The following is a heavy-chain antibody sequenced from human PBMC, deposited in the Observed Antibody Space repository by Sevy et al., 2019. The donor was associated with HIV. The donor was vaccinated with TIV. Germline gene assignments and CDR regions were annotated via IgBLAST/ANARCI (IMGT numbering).Heavy chain of an antibody. D-gene: IGHD5-12*01. Sequence: GGSLRLSCAASGFTLSDYYMTWSRQAPGKGLEWLSYISSSGSTISYADSVKGRFTISRDNAKNSLYLQMNSLRAEDTAVYYCARARGYSGYDWGNWFDPWGQGTLVTVSS. CDR2: ISSSGSTI. V-gene: IGHV3-11*04. J-gene: IGHJ5*02. CDR1: GFTLSDYY. CDR3: ARARGYSGYDWGNWFDP.